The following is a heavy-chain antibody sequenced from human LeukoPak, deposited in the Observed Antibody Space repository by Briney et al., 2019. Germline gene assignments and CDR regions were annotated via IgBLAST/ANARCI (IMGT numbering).Heavy chain of an antibody. Sequence: ASVKVSFKGSGYRLTAVSMHWVRQAPGKGLEWMGGFDQEDDETMYAQKSQGRVTMPEDTSTDTAYMELSSLRSEDTAVYYCATGFDWSLGYWGQGTLVTVSS. D-gene: IGHD3-9*01. CDR1: GYRLTAVS. CDR3: ATGFDWSLGY. V-gene: IGHV1-24*01. CDR2: FDQEDDET. J-gene: IGHJ4*02.